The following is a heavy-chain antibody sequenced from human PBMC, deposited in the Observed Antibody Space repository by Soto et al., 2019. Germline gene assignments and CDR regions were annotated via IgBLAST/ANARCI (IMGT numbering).Heavy chain of an antibody. V-gene: IGHV1-18*01. CDR2: ISAYNGNT. Sequence: GAPVKVSCKASGYTFASYSISWVRQAPGQGLEWMGWISAYNGNTNYAQKLQGRVTMTTDTSTSTAYMELRSLRSDDTAVYYCARDAAAGLNDYWGQGTLVTVSS. J-gene: IGHJ4*02. CDR3: ARDAAAGLNDY. CDR1: GYTFASYS. D-gene: IGHD6-13*01.